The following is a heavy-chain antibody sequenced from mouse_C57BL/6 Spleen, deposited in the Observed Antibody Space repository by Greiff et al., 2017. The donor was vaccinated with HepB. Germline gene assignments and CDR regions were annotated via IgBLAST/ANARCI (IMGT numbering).Heavy chain of an antibody. D-gene: IGHD1-1*01. Sequence: QVHVKQSGAELARPGASVKLSCKASGYTFTSYGISWVKQRTGHGLEWIGEIYPRSGNTYYNEKFKGKATLTADKSSSTAYMELRSLTSEDSAVYFCARRGVTTVVAPFDYWGQGTTLTVSS. CDR3: ARRGVTTVVAPFDY. CDR2: IYPRSGNT. CDR1: GYTFTSYG. J-gene: IGHJ2*01. V-gene: IGHV1-81*01.